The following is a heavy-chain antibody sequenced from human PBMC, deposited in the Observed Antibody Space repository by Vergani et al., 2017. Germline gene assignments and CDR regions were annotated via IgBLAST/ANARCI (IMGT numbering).Heavy chain of an antibody. J-gene: IGHJ4*02. V-gene: IGHV4-34*11. D-gene: IGHD3-9*01. CDR2: IYYSGST. CDR3: AGKTSAYDILTGYYHTHPFDY. Sequence: QVQLQQWGPGLLKPSETLSLTCAVYGGSLSGYYWSWIRQPPGKGLEWIGYIYYSGSTNYNPSLKSRVTISVDTSKNQFSLKLSSVTAADTAVYYCAGKTSAYDILTGYYHTHPFDYWGQGTLVTVSS. CDR1: GGSLSGYY.